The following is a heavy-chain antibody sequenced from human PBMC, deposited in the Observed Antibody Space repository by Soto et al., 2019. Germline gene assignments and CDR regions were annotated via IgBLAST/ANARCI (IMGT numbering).Heavy chain of an antibody. J-gene: IGHJ3*02. CDR2: ISGSGGST. Sequence: GGSLRLSCAASGFTFSSYAMSWVRQAPGKGLEWVSAISGSGGSTYYADSVKGRFTISRDNSKNTLYLQMNSLRAEDTAVYYCAKENYYDSSRYYLGAFDIWGQGTMVTFS. CDR3: AKENYYDSSRYYLGAFDI. CDR1: GFTFSSYA. D-gene: IGHD3-22*01. V-gene: IGHV3-23*01.